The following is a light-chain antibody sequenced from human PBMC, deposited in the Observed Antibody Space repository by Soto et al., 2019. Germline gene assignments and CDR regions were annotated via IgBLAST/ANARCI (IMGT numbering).Light chain of an antibody. CDR3: QQYNNWPRT. J-gene: IGKJ1*01. CDR1: QSVSSN. CDR2: GAS. V-gene: IGKV3-15*01. Sequence: DIVMTQSPATLSLCPGESVTVFCRASQSVSSNLAWYQQKPGQAPRLLIYGASTRATGIPARFSGSGSGTEFTLTISSLQSEDFAVYYCQQYNNWPRTFGQGTKVDIK.